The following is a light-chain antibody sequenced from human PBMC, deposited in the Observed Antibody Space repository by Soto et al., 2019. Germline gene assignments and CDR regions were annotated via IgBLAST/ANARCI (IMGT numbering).Light chain of an antibody. CDR1: QSLLH. Sequence: DIVMTQSPDSLAVSLGERATINCKSSQSLLHLAWYQQKPGQPPKLLIYWASTRDSGVPDRFSGSASGTDFTLTISSLQAEDVAIYYCQQYYTTPVTFGQGTKVELK. V-gene: IGKV4-1*01. CDR2: WAS. CDR3: QQYYTTPVT. J-gene: IGKJ1*01.